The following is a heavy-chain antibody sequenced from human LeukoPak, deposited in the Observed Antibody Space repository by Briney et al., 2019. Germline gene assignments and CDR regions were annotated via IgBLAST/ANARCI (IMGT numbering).Heavy chain of an antibody. J-gene: IGHJ5*02. CDR1: GGSISSYY. Sequence: SETLSLTCTVSGGSISSYYWSWIRQPPGKGLEWIGYIYYGGSTNYNPSLKSRVTISVDTSKNQFSLKLSSVTAADTAVYYCARGDIVVVPAALDGWFDPWGQGTLVTVSS. V-gene: IGHV4-59*01. D-gene: IGHD2-2*01. CDR3: ARGDIVVVPAALDGWFDP. CDR2: IYYGGST.